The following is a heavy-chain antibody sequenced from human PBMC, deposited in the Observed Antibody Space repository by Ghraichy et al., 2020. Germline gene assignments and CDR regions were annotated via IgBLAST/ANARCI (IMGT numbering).Heavy chain of an antibody. Sequence: GESLNISCAASGFTFSDYYMSWIRQAPGKGLEWVSYISSSGSTIYYADSVKGRFTISRDNAKNSLYLQMNSLRAEDTAVYYCARDRSYYDSSGYYYPYWYFDLWGRGTLVTVSS. CDR1: GFTFSDYY. D-gene: IGHD3-22*01. V-gene: IGHV3-11*01. CDR2: ISSSGSTI. CDR3: ARDRSYYDSSGYYYPYWYFDL. J-gene: IGHJ2*01.